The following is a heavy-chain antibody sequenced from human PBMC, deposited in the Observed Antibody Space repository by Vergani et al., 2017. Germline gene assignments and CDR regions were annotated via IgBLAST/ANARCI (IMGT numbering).Heavy chain of an antibody. J-gene: IGHJ4*02. Sequence: EVQLLESGGDLVQPGGSLRLSCAASGFTFIMHAMSWVRQAPGKGLEWVSTLSASDRRTHYADSVKGRFTISRDISKNTLSLQMNSLTAEDTAIYYCADLYGDDGFSPFWGQGTLVTVSS. D-gene: IGHD2-21*01. CDR1: GFTFIMHA. CDR3: ADLYGDDGFSPF. V-gene: IGHV3-23*01. CDR2: LSASDRRT.